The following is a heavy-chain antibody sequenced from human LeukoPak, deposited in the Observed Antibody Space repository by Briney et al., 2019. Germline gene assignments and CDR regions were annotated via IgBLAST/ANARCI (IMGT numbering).Heavy chain of an antibody. D-gene: IGHD3-22*01. Sequence: GGSLRLSCAASGFTFSNYGMHWVRQAPGKGLEWVSVISYDGSNKYYADSVKSRFTISRDNSKNTLYLEMNSLRAEDTAVYYCAKLITYYYDSSGQGEAFDIWGQGTMVTVSS. CDR2: ISYDGSNK. V-gene: IGHV3-30*18. CDR1: GFTFSNYG. CDR3: AKLITYYYDSSGQGEAFDI. J-gene: IGHJ3*02.